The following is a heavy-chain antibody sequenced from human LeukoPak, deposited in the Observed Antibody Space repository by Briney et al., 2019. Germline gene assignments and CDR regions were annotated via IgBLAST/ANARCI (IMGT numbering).Heavy chain of an antibody. Sequence: ASVKVSCKASGYILTDYYLHWVRQAPGQGLEWMGWINPNSGDTNYAQKFQGRVTMTRDTSINTAYMELSRLRSDDTAVYYCARELLYYGMDVWGQGTTVTVSS. CDR1: GYILTDYY. V-gene: IGHV1-2*02. CDR2: INPNSGDT. J-gene: IGHJ6*02. D-gene: IGHD2-2*02. CDR3: ARELLYYGMDV.